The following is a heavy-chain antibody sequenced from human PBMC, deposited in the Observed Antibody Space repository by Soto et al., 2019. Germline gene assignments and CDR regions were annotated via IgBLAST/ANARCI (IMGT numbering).Heavy chain of an antibody. Sequence: GGSLRLSCAASGFSFSSYGMHWVRQAPGKGLEWVAVVWYDGSNKYYADSVKGRFTISRDNSKNTVYLQMNSLRAEDTAVYYCATGEGYYYYMDVWGKGTTVTVSS. CDR1: GFSFSSYG. CDR3: ATGEGYYYYMDV. D-gene: IGHD1-26*01. V-gene: IGHV3-33*01. CDR2: VWYDGSNK. J-gene: IGHJ6*03.